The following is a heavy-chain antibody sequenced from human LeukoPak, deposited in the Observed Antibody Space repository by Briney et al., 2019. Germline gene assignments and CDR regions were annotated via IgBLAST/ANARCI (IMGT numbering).Heavy chain of an antibody. CDR1: GYTFSAYY. CDR2: INPNSGGT. D-gene: IGHD6-13*01. Sequence: GASVKVSCKASGYTFSAYYMHWVRQAPGQGLEWMGWINPNSGGTNYAQKFQGRVTMTRDTSISTAYMELSRLRSDDTAVYYCARVRTGGIAAAGYDYWGQGTLVTVSS. CDR3: ARVRTGGIAAAGYDY. J-gene: IGHJ4*02. V-gene: IGHV1-2*02.